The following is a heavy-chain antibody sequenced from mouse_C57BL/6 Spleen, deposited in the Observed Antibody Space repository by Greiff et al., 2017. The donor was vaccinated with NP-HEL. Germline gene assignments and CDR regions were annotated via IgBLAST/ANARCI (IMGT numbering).Heavy chain of an antibody. CDR1: GYAFSSSW. J-gene: IGHJ2*01. CDR2: IYPGDGDT. CDR3: ARGALTGSFDY. Sequence: VQLQQSGPELVKPGASVKISCKASGYAFSSSWMNWVKQRPGKGLEWIGRIYPGDGDTNYNGKFKGKATLTADKSSSTAYMQLSSLTSEDSAVYFCARGALTGSFDYWGQGTTLTVSS. D-gene: IGHD4-1*01. V-gene: IGHV1-82*01.